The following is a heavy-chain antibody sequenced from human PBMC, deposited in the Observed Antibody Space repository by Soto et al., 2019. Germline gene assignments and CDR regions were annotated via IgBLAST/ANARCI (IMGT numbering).Heavy chain of an antibody. Sequence: QVQLVESGGGVVQPGRSLRLSCAASGFTFSSYGMHWVRQAPGKGLEWVAVISYDGSNKYYADSVKGRFTISRDNSKNTLYLQMNSLRAEDTAVYYCAKEVLTVAAHWGQGTLVTVSS. V-gene: IGHV3-30*18. CDR2: ISYDGSNK. D-gene: IGHD6-19*01. J-gene: IGHJ4*02. CDR1: GFTFSSYG. CDR3: AKEVLTVAAH.